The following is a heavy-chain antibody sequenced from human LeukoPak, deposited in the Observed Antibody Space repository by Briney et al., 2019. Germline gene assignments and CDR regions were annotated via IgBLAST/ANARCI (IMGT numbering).Heavy chain of an antibody. D-gene: IGHD2-15*01. J-gene: IGHJ3*02. CDR3: ARALVAGVTLNALDI. V-gene: IGHV3-74*01. Sequence: PGGSLRLSCAASGFSFSSYWMHWVRHAPGEGLVWVARIQYDGSTTNYADSVKGRFTISRDNAKKTLYVQMNSLRAEDTAVYYCARALVAGVTLNALDIWGQGTMVTVSS. CDR2: IQYDGSTT. CDR1: GFSFSSYW.